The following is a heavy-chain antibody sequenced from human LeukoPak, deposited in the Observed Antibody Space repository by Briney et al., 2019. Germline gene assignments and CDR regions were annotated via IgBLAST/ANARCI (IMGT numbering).Heavy chain of an antibody. CDR1: GFTFSSFA. Sequence: GGSLRLSCAASGFTFSSFAMSWVRQAPGKGLEWVSSLSGNERDTRYADSVRGRFTISRDNANNLLYLHMTSLGAENTAIYYCSKDLERHTIGYFDSWGQGVLVTVSS. V-gene: IGHV3-23*01. CDR2: LSGNERDT. D-gene: IGHD1-1*01. J-gene: IGHJ4*02. CDR3: SKDLERHTIGYFDS.